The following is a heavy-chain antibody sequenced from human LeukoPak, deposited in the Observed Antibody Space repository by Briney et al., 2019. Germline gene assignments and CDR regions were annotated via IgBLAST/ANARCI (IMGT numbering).Heavy chain of an antibody. V-gene: IGHV4-59*13. J-gene: IGHJ4*02. Sequence: SETLSLTCTVSGGSISSYYWSWIRQPPGKGLEWIGYIYYSVNTNYNPSLKSRVTISQHTSKNQFSLRLSSVTAADTAVYYCARWACGSSGDCHEFDYWGQGTLVTVSS. CDR2: IYYSVNT. CDR1: GGSISSYY. D-gene: IGHD2-21*02. CDR3: ARWACGSSGDCHEFDY.